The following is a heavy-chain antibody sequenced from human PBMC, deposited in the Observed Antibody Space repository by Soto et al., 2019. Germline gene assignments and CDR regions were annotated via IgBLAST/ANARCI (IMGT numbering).Heavy chain of an antibody. CDR2: IYSSGIT. CDR3: XXXXXXXXXXXX. J-gene: IGHJ4*02. CDR1: GGSINSDSYY. V-gene: IGHV4-31*02. Sequence: QLQESGPGLVKPSQTLSLTCTVSGGSINSDSYYWSWVRQHPEKGLEWIGYIYSSGITNYNPSLKSRLTMSVDTSKNQLSLKLTXVTAADTAXXXXXXXXXXXXXXXXXGQGILVSVSS.